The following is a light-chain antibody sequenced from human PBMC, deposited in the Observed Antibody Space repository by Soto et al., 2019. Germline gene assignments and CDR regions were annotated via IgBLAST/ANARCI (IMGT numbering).Light chain of an antibody. CDR1: QDISSY. CDR3: QQVQSYPIT. V-gene: IGKV1-9*01. Sequence: DIQLTQSPTFLSASVGDRVTITCRASQDISSYLAWYQQKPGKAPKLLIYAAYILQSGVPSRFSGSGSGTAFTLTISSLQPEDFATYYCQQVQSYPITFGPGTKVDIK. J-gene: IGKJ3*01. CDR2: AAY.